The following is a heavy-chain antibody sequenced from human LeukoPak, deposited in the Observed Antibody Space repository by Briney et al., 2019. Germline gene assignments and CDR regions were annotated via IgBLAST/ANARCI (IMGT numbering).Heavy chain of an antibody. CDR1: GFTFSDFA. Sequence: QPGRSLRLSCTASGFTFSDFAMNWVRQAPGKGLGWVGFIRSKAYGGTTEYAASVKGRFTISRDDSKSIAYLQMISLKSEDAAVYYCTRGGLEDGDYIFDYWGQGTRVTVSS. J-gene: IGHJ4*02. CDR2: IRSKAYGGTT. D-gene: IGHD4-17*01. CDR3: TRGGLEDGDYIFDY. V-gene: IGHV3-49*04.